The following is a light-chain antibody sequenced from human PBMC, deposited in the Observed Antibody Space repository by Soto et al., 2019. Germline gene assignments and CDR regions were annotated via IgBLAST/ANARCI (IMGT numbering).Light chain of an antibody. V-gene: IGLV2-14*03. J-gene: IGLJ3*02. Sequence: QSALTQPASMSGSPGQSIAISCTGTTSDVGGYNFVSWYQHHPGKAPRLLIYDVNIRPSGVSDRLSGSKSGNTASLTISGLQPDDEADYYCSSYSSGSTLVVFGGGTKVTVL. CDR1: TSDVGGYNF. CDR3: SSYSSGSTLVV. CDR2: DVN.